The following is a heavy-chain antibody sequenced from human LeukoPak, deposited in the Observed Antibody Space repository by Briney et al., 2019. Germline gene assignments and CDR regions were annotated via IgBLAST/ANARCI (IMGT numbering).Heavy chain of an antibody. V-gene: IGHV3-64D*06. CDR1: GFTFSNFG. CDR3: VKEHCSSTSCFYFDY. Sequence: GGSLRLFCSASGFTFSNFGMHWVRQAPGKGLEYVSAISGNGGSTHCADSVKGRFTISRDNSKNTLYLQMTSLKAEDTAVYYCVKEHCSSTSCFYFDYWGQGTLVTVSS. D-gene: IGHD2-2*01. CDR2: ISGNGGST. J-gene: IGHJ4*02.